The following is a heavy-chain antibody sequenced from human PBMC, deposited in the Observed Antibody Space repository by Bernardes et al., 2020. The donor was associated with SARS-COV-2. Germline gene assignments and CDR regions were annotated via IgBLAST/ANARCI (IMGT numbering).Heavy chain of an antibody. Sequence: VVSLRLSCAASGFTFSASNMNWVRQAPGKGLECVSSISSSRSYTYSASFVQGRFTISRDNVKNSLYLEMTSLRAEDTAVYYCARDKSERRILVAGTDYYYGMDVWGQGTTVTVSS. J-gene: IGHJ6*02. CDR1: GFTFSASN. CDR3: ARDKSERRILVAGTDYYYGMDV. D-gene: IGHD6-19*01. V-gene: IGHV3-21*06. CDR2: ISSSRSYT.